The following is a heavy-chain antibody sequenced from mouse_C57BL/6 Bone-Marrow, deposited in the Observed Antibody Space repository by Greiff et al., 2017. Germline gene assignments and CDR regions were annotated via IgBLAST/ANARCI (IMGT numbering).Heavy chain of an antibody. CDR1: GYTFTSYW. CDR2: INPSNGGT. D-gene: IGHD1-1*02. V-gene: IGHV1-53*01. CDR3: ARGGNPSYWYFDV. J-gene: IGHJ1*03. Sequence: VQLQQPGTELVKPGASVKLSCKASGYTFTSYWMHWVKQRPGQGLEWIGNINPSNGGTNYNEKFKSKATLTVDKSSSTAYMQLSSLTSEDSAVYYCARGGNPSYWYFDVWGTGTTVTVSS.